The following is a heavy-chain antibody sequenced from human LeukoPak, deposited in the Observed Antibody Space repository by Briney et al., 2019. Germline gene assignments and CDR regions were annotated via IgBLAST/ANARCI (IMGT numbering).Heavy chain of an antibody. Sequence: GASVKVSCKASGYTFTTYYIYWVRQAPGQGLEWMGWISAYNGNTNYAQKLQGRVTMTTDTSTSTAYMELRSLRSDDTAVYYCARDRYSGYDYPYGMDVWGQGTTVTVSS. J-gene: IGHJ6*02. CDR2: ISAYNGNT. V-gene: IGHV1-18*01. D-gene: IGHD5-12*01. CDR3: ARDRYSGYDYPYGMDV. CDR1: GYTFTTYY.